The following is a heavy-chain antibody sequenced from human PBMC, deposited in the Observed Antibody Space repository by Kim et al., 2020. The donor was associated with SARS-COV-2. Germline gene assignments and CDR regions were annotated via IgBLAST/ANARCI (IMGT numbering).Heavy chain of an antibody. D-gene: IGHD3-16*01. J-gene: IGHJ4*02. Sequence: GGSLRLSCAASGFTFSNAWMSWVRQAPGKGLEWVGRIKSKTDSWTTDYAAPVKGRFTISRNDSKNTLYLQMNSLKTEDTAVYYCTTDRFRVRHLGEFISDYWGQGTLVTVSS. CDR1: GFTFSNAW. CDR2: IKSKTDSWTT. CDR3: TTDRFRVRHLGEFISDY. V-gene: IGHV3-15*01.